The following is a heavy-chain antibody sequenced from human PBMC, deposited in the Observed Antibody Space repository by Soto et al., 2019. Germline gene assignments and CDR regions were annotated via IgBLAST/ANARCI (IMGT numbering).Heavy chain of an antibody. Sequence: QDQLVQSGAEVKKPGASVKVSCKAFVIGDGISWVRQAPGQGLEWMGWINVYNDNTEYAPKFQGRVTMTTDTSTNTVYMELRSLRSDDTAVYYCASRGPQYMDVWGKGTTVTVSS. V-gene: IGHV1-18*01. CDR2: INVYNDNT. CDR3: ASRGPQYMDV. CDR1: VIGDG. J-gene: IGHJ6*04. D-gene: IGHD3-10*01.